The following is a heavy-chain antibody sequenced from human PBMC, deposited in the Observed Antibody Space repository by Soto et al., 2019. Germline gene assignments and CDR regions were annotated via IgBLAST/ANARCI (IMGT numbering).Heavy chain of an antibody. CDR3: ARGEGGDAFDI. CDR1: GFTFSSYA. V-gene: IGHV3-30-3*01. D-gene: IGHD3-16*01. Sequence: GGSLRLSCAASGFTFSSYAMHWVLQAPGKGLEWVAVISYDGSNKYYADSVKGRFTISRDNSKNTLYLQMNSLRAEDTAVYYCARGEGGDAFDIWGQGTMVTV. CDR2: ISYDGSNK. J-gene: IGHJ3*02.